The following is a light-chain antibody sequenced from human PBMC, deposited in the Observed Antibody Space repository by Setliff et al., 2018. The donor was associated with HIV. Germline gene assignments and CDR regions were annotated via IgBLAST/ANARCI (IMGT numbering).Light chain of an antibody. J-gene: IGLJ1*01. CDR1: SSDVGSYNL. V-gene: IGLV2-23*02. Sequence: QSVLTQPASVSGSPGQSITISCSGTSSDVGSYNLVSWYQHHPGKAPKLLISEVSKRPSGVSRRFSGSKSGYTAPLTISGLQAEDEADYYCCSYAGTSTYVFGSGTKVTV. CDR3: CSYAGTSTYV. CDR2: EVS.